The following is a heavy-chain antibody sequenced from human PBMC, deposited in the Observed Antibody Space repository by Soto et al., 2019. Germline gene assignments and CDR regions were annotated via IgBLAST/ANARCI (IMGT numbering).Heavy chain of an antibody. D-gene: IGHD6-13*01. V-gene: IGHV3-30*01. J-gene: IGHJ4*02. CDR1: GFTFTTYA. CDR2: ISYDGSEK. CDR3: VKDLCYGNSFLRDY. Sequence: VQLVESGGGVGQPGRSLRLSCATSGFTFTTYAMHWARQTPGKGLQWVAVISYDGSEKYYADSVKGRFSISGDNSKSTLYLQLKSLRVEDTAVYYCVKDLCYGNSFLRDYWGQGTLVTVSS.